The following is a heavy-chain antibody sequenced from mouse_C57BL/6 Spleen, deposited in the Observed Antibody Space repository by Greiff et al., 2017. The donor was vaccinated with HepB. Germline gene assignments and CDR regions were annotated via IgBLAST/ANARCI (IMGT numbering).Heavy chain of an antibody. D-gene: IGHD4-1*01. CDR1: GFTFSSYA. Sequence: DVHLVESGGGLVKPGGSLKLSCAASGFTFSSYAMSWVRQTPEKRLEWVATISDGGSYTYYPDNVKGRFTISRDNAKNNLYLQMSHLKSEDTAMYYCARANWDCFDYWGQGTTLTVSS. V-gene: IGHV5-4*01. CDR2: ISDGGSYT. CDR3: ARANWDCFDY. J-gene: IGHJ2*01.